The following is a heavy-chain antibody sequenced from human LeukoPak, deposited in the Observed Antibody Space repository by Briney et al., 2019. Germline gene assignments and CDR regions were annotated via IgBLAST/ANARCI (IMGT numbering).Heavy chain of an antibody. D-gene: IGHD3-10*01. CDR1: GFTFSSYS. Sequence: GGSLRLSCAASGFTFSSYSMNWVRQAPGKGLEWVSYISSSSSTIYYADSVKGRFTISRDNAKNSLYLQMNSLRAEDTAVYYCARGWRGHYSGSVDYWGQGTLVTVSS. J-gene: IGHJ4*02. V-gene: IGHV3-48*01. CDR3: ARGWRGHYSGSVDY. CDR2: ISSSSSTI.